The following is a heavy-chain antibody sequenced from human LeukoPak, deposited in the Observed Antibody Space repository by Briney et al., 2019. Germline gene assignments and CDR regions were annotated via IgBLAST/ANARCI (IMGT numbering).Heavy chain of an antibody. V-gene: IGHV4-34*01. Sequence: PTETLSLTCAVYGGSFSGYYWSWIRQPPGKGLEWIGEIDHSGSTNYNQSLKSRVTISVDTSKNQFSLKLSSVTAADTAVYYCARGGVVPAANVDYYYYMDVWGKGTTVTVSS. J-gene: IGHJ6*03. D-gene: IGHD2-2*01. CDR3: ARGGVVPAANVDYYYYMDV. CDR2: IDHSGST. CDR1: GGSFSGYY.